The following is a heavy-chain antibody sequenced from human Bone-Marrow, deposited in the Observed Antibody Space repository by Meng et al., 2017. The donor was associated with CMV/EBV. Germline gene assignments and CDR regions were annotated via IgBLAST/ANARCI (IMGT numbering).Heavy chain of an antibody. Sequence: GESLKISCAASGFTVSSNYMSWVRQAPGKGLEWVSVIYSGGSTYYADSVKGRFTISRDNSKNTLYLQMNSLRAEDTAVYYCASTVPPASYYYYGMDVWGQGTTVTVSS. CDR1: GFTVSSNY. CDR2: IYSGGST. CDR3: ASTVPPASYYYYGMDV. J-gene: IGHJ6*02. V-gene: IGHV3-53*01. D-gene: IGHD4-17*01.